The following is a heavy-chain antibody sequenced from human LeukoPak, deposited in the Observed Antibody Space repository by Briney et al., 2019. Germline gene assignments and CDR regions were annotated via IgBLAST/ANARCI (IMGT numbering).Heavy chain of an antibody. CDR1: GFTFRDYW. J-gene: IGHJ4*02. V-gene: IGHV3-7*01. CDR3: ARDEGGGWYQEHS. D-gene: IGHD6-19*01. CDR2: LNQDASRR. Sequence: GGSLRLSCVASGFTFRDYWMSWIRQAPGKGPEWVAHLNQDASRRYYVGSVQGRFTISRDNAKNSLYLQMNSLSIEDTAVYYCARDEGGGWYQEHSWGQGTLVTVSS.